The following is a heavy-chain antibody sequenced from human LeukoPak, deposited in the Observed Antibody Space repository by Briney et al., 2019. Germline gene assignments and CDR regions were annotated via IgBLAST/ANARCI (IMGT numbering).Heavy chain of an antibody. CDR2: IIPILGIA. V-gene: IGHV1-69*04. Sequence: SVKVSCKASGGTFSSYAISWVRQAPGQGLEWMGRIIPILGIANYAQKFQGRVTITADKSTSTAYMELSSLRSDDTAVYYCARDLWFGESPRFDPWGQGTLVTVSS. CDR1: GGTFSSYA. D-gene: IGHD3-10*01. J-gene: IGHJ5*02. CDR3: ARDLWFGESPRFDP.